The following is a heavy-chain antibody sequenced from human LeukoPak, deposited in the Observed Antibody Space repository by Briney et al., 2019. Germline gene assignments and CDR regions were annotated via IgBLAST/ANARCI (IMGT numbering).Heavy chain of an antibody. CDR1: GYTFTGYY. CDR3: AREGGYSSGWSFDY. V-gene: IGHV1-2*02. D-gene: IGHD6-19*01. CDR2: INPNSGGT. J-gene: IGHJ4*02. Sequence: ASVKVSCKASGYTFTGYYMHWVRQAPGQGLEWMGWINPNSGGTNYAQKFQGRVTMTRDTSISTAYMELSRLRSDDTAVYYCAREGGYSSGWSFDYWGQGTLVTVSS.